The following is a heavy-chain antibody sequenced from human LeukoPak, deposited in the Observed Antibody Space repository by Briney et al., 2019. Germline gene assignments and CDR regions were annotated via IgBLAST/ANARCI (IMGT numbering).Heavy chain of an antibody. J-gene: IGHJ4*02. CDR2: INSDGSGT. V-gene: IGHV3-74*01. CDR1: GFTFSSYW. CDR3: VRDAGTVTIYFGY. Sequence: PGGSLRLSCAASGFTFSSYWMSWVRQTPGKGLVWVSRINSDGSGTTYADSVKGRFTISRDNSKNMLYLQMNSLRAEDTAVYYCVRDAGTVTIYFGYWGQGTLVTVSS. D-gene: IGHD4-17*01.